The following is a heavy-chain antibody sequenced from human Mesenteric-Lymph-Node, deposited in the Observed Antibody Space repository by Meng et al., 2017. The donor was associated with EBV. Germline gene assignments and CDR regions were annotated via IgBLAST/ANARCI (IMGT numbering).Heavy chain of an antibody. V-gene: IGHV3-11*01. Sequence: VHVVRSGGGLVKSGGSVSITGEGSGYTFSDYYMRWKGQDPRKGLEGVSYISNSGSIIYQADSVKGQFNNHRAKDQNSVSPQKTSMNDEDTAVNFCARDTKGRTSDYWGQGTLVTVSS. D-gene: IGHD1-1*01. CDR1: GYTFSDYY. CDR2: ISNSGSII. CDR3: ARDTKGRTSDY. J-gene: IGHJ4*02.